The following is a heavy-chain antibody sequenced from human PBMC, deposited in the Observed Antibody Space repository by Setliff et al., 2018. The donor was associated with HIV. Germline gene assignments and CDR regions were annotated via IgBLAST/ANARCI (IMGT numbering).Heavy chain of an antibody. CDR1: GFTFSGYS. Sequence: GGSLRLSCAASGFTFSGYSMNWVRQAPGKGPEWVAHIKQDASEKYYVDSVKGRFTVSRDNAEKSMYLQMNSLRAEDTAVYYCARKTYYYDNSKGYFDYWGQGTLVTVSS. V-gene: IGHV3-7*03. CDR2: IKQDASEK. J-gene: IGHJ4*02. CDR3: ARKTYYYDNSKGYFDY. D-gene: IGHD3-22*01.